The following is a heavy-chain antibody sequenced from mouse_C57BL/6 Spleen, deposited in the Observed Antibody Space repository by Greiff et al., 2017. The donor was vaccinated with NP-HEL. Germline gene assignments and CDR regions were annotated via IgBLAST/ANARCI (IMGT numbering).Heavy chain of an antibody. D-gene: IGHD2-5*01. CDR1: GFTFSSYA. CDR2: ISSGGDYI. J-gene: IGHJ3*01. CDR3: IRGDSNYGFAY. Sequence: EVKLVESGEGLVKPGGSLKLSCAASGFTFSSYAMSWVRQTPEKRLEWVAYISSGGDYIYYADTVKGRFTISRDNARNTLYLQMSSLKSEDTAMYYCIRGDSNYGFAYWGQGTLVTVSA. V-gene: IGHV5S21*01.